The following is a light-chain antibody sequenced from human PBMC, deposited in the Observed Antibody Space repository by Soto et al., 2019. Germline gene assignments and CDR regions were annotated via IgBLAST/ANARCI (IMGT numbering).Light chain of an antibody. CDR2: LGS. J-gene: IGKJ4*01. CDR1: QSLLHSSGYNH. Sequence: DIVMTQSPLSLPVTTGEPASISCRSSQSLLHSSGYNHLDWYLQKPGQSPQLLIHLGSNRASGVPDRFSGSGSGTDFTLKISRVEAEDVGLYYCMQALQPPVTFGGGTKLEIK. V-gene: IGKV2-28*01. CDR3: MQALQPPVT.